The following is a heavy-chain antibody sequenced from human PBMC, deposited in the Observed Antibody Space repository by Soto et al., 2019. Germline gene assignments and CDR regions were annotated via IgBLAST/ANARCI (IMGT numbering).Heavy chain of an antibody. D-gene: IGHD2-21*01. CDR1: GDSISSTHW. CDR3: ATLPPRIVVTVLPIPT. Sequence: QVYLHQSGPGLVKPSGTLSLTCAVSGDSISSTHWWTWVRQTPGKGLEWIGEVYHSGSTSYNPSLXSXVXIXXDKSNNQFSLKLTSVTAADTAVYYCATLPPRIVVTVLPIPTWGQGTLVSVSS. CDR2: VYHSGST. J-gene: IGHJ5*02. V-gene: IGHV4-4*02.